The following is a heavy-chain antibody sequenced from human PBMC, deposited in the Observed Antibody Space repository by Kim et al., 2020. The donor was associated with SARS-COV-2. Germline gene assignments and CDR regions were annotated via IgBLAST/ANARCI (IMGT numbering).Heavy chain of an antibody. CDR3: ARGVRRVAARPRGDYFDY. CDR1: GGSFSGYY. J-gene: IGHJ4*02. CDR2: INHSGST. V-gene: IGHV4-34*01. D-gene: IGHD6-6*01. Sequence: SETLSLTCAVYGGSFSGYYWSWIRQPPGKGLEWIGEINHSGSTNYNPSLKSRVTISVDTSKNQFSLKLSSVTAADTAVYYCARGVRRVAARPRGDYFDYWGQGTLVTVSS.